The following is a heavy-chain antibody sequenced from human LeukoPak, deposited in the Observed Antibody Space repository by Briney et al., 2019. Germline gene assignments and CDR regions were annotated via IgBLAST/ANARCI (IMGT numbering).Heavy chain of an antibody. CDR2: INHSGST. Sequence: SETLSLTCAVYGGSFSGYYWSWIRQPPGKGLEWIGEINHSGSTNYNPSLKSRVTISVDTSKNQFSLKLSSVTAADTAVYYCARRPITMVRGARKLYYYYGMDVWGKGTKVTVSS. CDR3: ARRPITMVRGARKLYYYYGMDV. D-gene: IGHD3-10*01. J-gene: IGHJ6*04. V-gene: IGHV4-34*01. CDR1: GGSFSGYY.